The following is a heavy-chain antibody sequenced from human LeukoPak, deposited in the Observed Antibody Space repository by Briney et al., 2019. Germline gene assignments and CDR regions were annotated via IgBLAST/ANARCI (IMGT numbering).Heavy chain of an antibody. V-gene: IGHV3-53*01. D-gene: IGHD2-15*01. Sequence: GGSLRPSCAASGFTVSSYYMSWVRQAPGKGLEWVSVIYSGGSTYYTDSVKGRFTTSRDNSKNTLYLQMNSLRAEDTAVYYCARATYCSGGSCYAFDPWGQGILVTVSS. CDR1: GFTVSSYY. CDR3: ARATYCSGGSCYAFDP. J-gene: IGHJ5*02. CDR2: IYSGGST.